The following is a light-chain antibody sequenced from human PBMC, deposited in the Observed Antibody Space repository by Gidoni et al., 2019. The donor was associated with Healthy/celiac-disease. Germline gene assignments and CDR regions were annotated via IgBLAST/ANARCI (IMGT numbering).Light chain of an antibody. V-gene: IGKV1-39*01. J-gene: IGKJ2*01. Sequence: DIQMTQSPSSLSASVGDRVTITCRASQSISSYLNWYQQKPGKAPKLLMYAASSLQSGVPSRFSGSGSGTDFTLTISSLQPTDFATYYCQQSYSTQYTFGQGTKLEIK. CDR1: QSISSY. CDR2: AAS. CDR3: QQSYSTQYT.